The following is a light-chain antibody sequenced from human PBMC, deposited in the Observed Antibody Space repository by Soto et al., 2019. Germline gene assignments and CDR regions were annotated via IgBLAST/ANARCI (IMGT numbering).Light chain of an antibody. CDR2: EVS. CDR1: SSDVGSYNR. Sequence: QAVVTQPPSVSGSPGQSVAISCTGTSSDVGSYNRVSWYQQPPGTAPKVMIYEVSNRPSGVPDRFSGSKSGNTASLTISGLQAEDEADYYCSSYTTSNTYVFGTGTQLTVL. J-gene: IGLJ7*01. CDR3: SSYTTSNTYV. V-gene: IGLV2-18*02.